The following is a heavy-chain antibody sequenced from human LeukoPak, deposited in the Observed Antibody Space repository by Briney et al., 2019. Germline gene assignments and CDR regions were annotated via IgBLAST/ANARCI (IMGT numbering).Heavy chain of an antibody. CDR3: ARFDYVWETHGMDAFDM. CDR2: IYYSGST. D-gene: IGHD3-16*01. V-gene: IGHV4-59*01. Sequence: SETLSLTCTVSGGSITSYYWSWIRQPPGTGLEWIGYIYYSGSTNYNPSLKSRVTISVDTTMNQFSLNLTSVTAADTAVYYCARFDYVWETHGMDAFDMWGHGTMVTVSP. CDR1: GGSITSYY. J-gene: IGHJ3*02.